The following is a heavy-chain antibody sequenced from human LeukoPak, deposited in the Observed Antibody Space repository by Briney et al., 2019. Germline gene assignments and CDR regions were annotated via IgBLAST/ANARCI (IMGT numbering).Heavy chain of an antibody. CDR3: ASDGHSTGSFDY. CDR2: IKQDGSVM. V-gene: IGHV3-7*05. J-gene: IGHJ4*02. D-gene: IGHD6-19*01. CDR1: GFTFSSYW. Sequence: AGGSLRLSCAASGFTFSSYWMNWVRQAPGKGLEWVANIKQDGSVMYYVDSVKGRFTISRDNAKNSLYLQMNTLRAEDTAVYYCASDGHSTGSFDYWGQGTLVTVSS.